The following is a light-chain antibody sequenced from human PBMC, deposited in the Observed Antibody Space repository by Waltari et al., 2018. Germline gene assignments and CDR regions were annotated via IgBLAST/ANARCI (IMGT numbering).Light chain of an antibody. V-gene: IGLV2-23*02. CDR2: EVN. CDR3: CSYAGSGIYV. J-gene: IGLJ1*01. Sequence: QSALTQPASVSGSPGQSITISCTGTSSDVGRYNLVSWFQQYPDKAPKLIIFEVNKRPSGVSNRFSGSKSGNTASLTISGLQAEDEAVYYCCSYAGSGIYVFGSGAKVTVL. CDR1: SSDVGRYNL.